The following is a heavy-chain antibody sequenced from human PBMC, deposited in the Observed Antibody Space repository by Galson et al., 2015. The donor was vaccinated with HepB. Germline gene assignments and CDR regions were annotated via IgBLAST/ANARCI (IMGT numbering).Heavy chain of an antibody. V-gene: IGHV3-48*03. CDR1: GFTFSSYE. Sequence: SLRLSCAASGFTFSSYEMNWVRQAPGKGLEWVSYISSSGSTIYYADSVKGRFTISRDNAKNSLYLQMNSLRAEDTAVYYCARDLGGSFPWYFDLWGRGTLVTVSS. J-gene: IGHJ2*01. CDR2: ISSSGSTI. D-gene: IGHD1-26*01. CDR3: ARDLGGSFPWYFDL.